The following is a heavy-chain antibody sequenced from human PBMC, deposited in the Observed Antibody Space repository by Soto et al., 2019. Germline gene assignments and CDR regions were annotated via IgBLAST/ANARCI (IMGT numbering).Heavy chain of an antibody. CDR3: ARAPVPAATNYYYYGMDV. CDR1: GGSISSGDYY. Sequence: SETLSLTCTVSGGSISSGDYYWSWIRQPPGKGLEWIGYIYYSGSTYYNPSLKSRVTISVDTSKNQSSLKLSSVTAADTAVYYCARAPVPAATNYYYYGMDVWGQGTTVTVSS. CDR2: IYYSGST. D-gene: IGHD2-2*01. V-gene: IGHV4-30-4*01. J-gene: IGHJ6*02.